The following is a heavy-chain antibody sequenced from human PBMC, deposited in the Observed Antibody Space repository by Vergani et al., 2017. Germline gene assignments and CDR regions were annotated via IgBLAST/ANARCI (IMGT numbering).Heavy chain of an antibody. D-gene: IGHD2-2*03. Sequence: QVQLPESGPGLVKPSETLSLTCTVSGGSISSYYWSWIRQPPGKGLEWIGYIYYSGSTNYNPSLKSRVTISVDTSKNQFSLKLSSVTAADTAVYYCARGVFEWIHYYYGMDVWGQGTTVTVSS. J-gene: IGHJ6*02. V-gene: IGHV4-59*01. CDR1: GGSISSYY. CDR3: ARGVFEWIHYYYGMDV. CDR2: IYYSGST.